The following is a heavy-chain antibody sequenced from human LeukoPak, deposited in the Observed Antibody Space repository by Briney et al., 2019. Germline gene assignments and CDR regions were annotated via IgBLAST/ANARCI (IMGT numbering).Heavy chain of an antibody. Sequence: PGGSLRLSCAASGFTFSSYAMHWVRKAPGKGLEWVAVISYDGSNKYYADSVKGRFTISRDNSKNTLYLQMNSLRAEDTAVYYCARTGSSGWTAFDIWGQGTMVTVSS. CDR2: ISYDGSNK. V-gene: IGHV3-30*04. CDR3: ARTGSSGWTAFDI. J-gene: IGHJ3*02. CDR1: GFTFSSYA. D-gene: IGHD6-19*01.